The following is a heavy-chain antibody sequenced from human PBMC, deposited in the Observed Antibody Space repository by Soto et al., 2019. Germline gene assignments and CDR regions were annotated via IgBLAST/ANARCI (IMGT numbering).Heavy chain of an antibody. CDR2: IIPIFGTA. Sequence: QVQLVQSGAEVKKPGSSVKVSCKASGGTFSSSAISWVRQAPGQGLEWMGGIIPIFGTANYAQKFQGRVTSTADKSTSTAYMELSSLRSEDTAVYYCARDCSGGSCYSDYYYGMDVWGQGTTVTVSS. CDR1: GGTFSSSA. V-gene: IGHV1-69*06. CDR3: ARDCSGGSCYSDYYYGMDV. D-gene: IGHD2-15*01. J-gene: IGHJ6*02.